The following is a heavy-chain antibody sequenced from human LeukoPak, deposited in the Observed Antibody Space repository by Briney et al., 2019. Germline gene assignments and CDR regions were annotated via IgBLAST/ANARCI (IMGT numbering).Heavy chain of an antibody. J-gene: IGHJ4*02. CDR2: IKSKVDGGTT. CDR3: RTSTHAPDFVDY. CDR1: GFTFNDAW. Sequence: GGSLRLSCAASGFTFNDAWMNWVRQAPGKGLEWVGRIKSKVDGGTTDYAAPVKGRFTISRDDSENTLYLQMNSLKTEDTAMYYCRTSTHAPDFVDYWGQGTLVTVSS. D-gene: IGHD1-14*01. V-gene: IGHV3-15*07.